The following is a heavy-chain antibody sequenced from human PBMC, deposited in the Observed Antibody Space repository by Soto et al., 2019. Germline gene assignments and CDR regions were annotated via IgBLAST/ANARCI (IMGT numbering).Heavy chain of an antibody. V-gene: IGHV3-30*03. Sequence: QVQLVESGGGVVQPGRSLRLSCAVSGFTVSTYGMHWVRQAPGKGLEWVAVISRDGGTKYYADSVKGRFTISRDNSRNTLFLEMNSLRGDDMAVYYCTGEVASRYWGEGPLVTVSS. CDR1: GFTVSTYG. J-gene: IGHJ4*02. D-gene: IGHD2-8*02. CDR3: TGEVASRY. CDR2: ISRDGGTK.